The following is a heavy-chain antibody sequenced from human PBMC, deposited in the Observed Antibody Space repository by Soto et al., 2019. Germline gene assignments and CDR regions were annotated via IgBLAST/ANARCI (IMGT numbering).Heavy chain of an antibody. V-gene: IGHV3-48*02. CDR3: ARDSLFAFDY. Sequence: EVQLVESGGGLVQPGGSLRLSCAASGFTFSRYSMNWVRQAPGKGLEWVSYVSGSGTNKYYADSVKGRFTITRDNAKNSLYLQMNSLRDEDTAVYYCARDSLFAFDYWGRGTLVTVSS. CDR1: GFTFSRYS. D-gene: IGHD3-10*02. CDR2: VSGSGTNK. J-gene: IGHJ4*02.